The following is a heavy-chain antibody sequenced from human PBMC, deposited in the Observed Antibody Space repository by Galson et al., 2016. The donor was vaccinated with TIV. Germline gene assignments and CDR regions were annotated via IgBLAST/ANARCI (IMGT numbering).Heavy chain of an antibody. Sequence: SVKVSCKASGGTFISYAVSWVRQSPGQGLEWMGGIIPIFRSAKTSQTFQGRVTLTTDESTSTVYMEVRNLRSEDTAVYYCAIARRLTGAGWRQFPSMDVWGQGTTVTVSS. CDR3: AIARRLTGAGWRQFPSMDV. CDR1: GGTFISYA. V-gene: IGHV1-69*05. J-gene: IGHJ6*02. D-gene: IGHD1-20*01. CDR2: IIPIFRSA.